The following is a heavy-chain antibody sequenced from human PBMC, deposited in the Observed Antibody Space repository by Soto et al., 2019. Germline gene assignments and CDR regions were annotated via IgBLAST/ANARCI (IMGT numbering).Heavy chain of an antibody. D-gene: IGHD6-19*01. J-gene: IGHJ5*02. CDR3: AREAGPDRWFDP. CDR1: GASISSYF. V-gene: IGHV4-4*07. Sequence: SETLSLTCTVSGASISSYFWTWIRQPAGKGLDWIGRISTSGTTNYNPSPKSRVTMSVDTSKNHFSLNLSSVTAADTAVYYCAREAGPDRWFDPWGQGTLVTVSS. CDR2: ISTSGTT.